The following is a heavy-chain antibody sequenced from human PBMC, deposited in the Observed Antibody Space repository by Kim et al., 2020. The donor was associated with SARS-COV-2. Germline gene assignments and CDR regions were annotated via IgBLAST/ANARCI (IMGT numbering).Heavy chain of an antibody. D-gene: IGHD3-22*01. CDR1: GFTFSNYW. CDR3: ATFSSDYSGGAFDI. Sequence: GGSLRLSCAASGFTFSNYWMHWVRQAPGKGLVWVSRIKSDGSSTSYADSVKGRFTISRDNAKNTLYLQMNSLRAEDTAVYYCATFSSDYSGGAFDIWGQGTMVTVSS. V-gene: IGHV3-74*01. J-gene: IGHJ3*02. CDR2: IKSDGSST.